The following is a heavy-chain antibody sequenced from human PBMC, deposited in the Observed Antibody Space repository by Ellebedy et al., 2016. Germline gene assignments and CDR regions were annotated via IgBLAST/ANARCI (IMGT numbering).Heavy chain of an antibody. D-gene: IGHD5-18*01. CDR1: GFMFSSYG. Sequence: GESLKISCAVSGFMFSSYGMHWVRQAPGKGLECVAVTSDDGSNEYYGDSAKGRFTISRDNSKNTVYLQMNTLRAEDTAVYYCARDLGYAKPDWGQGNLVTVSS. J-gene: IGHJ4*02. V-gene: IGHV3-30*03. CDR3: ARDLGYAKPD. CDR2: TSDDGSNE.